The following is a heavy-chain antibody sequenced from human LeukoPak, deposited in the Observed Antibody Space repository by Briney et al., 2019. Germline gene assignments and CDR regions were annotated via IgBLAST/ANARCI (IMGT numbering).Heavy chain of an antibody. CDR1: GFTFSSYW. CDR2: IKQDGSEK. V-gene: IGHV3-7*01. CDR3: AGEIAAAGTTFDY. D-gene: IGHD6-13*01. J-gene: IGHJ4*02. Sequence: GGSLRLSCAASGFTFSSYWMSWVRQAPGKGLERVANIKQDGSEKYYVDSVKGRFTISRDNAKNSLYLQMNSLRAEDTAVYYCAGEIAAAGTTFDYWGQGTLVTVSS.